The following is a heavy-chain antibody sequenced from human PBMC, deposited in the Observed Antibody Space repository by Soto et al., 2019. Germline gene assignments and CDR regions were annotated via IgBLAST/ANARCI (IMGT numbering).Heavy chain of an antibody. D-gene: IGHD3-16*02. CDR3: ARDPRNPYIWGSYRSHDAFDI. CDR1: GYTFSSYA. V-gene: IGHV1-8*02. Sequence: ASVKGSCKASGYTFSSYAIIWVSQATGQGLEWMGGMNPNSGNTGYAQKFQGRVTMTRNTSISTAYMELSSLRSEDTAVYYCARDPRNPYIWGSYRSHDAFDIWGQGTMVTVSS. CDR2: MNPNSGNT. J-gene: IGHJ3*02.